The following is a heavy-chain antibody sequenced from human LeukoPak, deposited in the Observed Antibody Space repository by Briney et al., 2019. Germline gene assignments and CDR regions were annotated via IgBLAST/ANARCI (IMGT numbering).Heavy chain of an antibody. Sequence: ASVKVSCKASGYIFTSYYIHWVRQAPGQGLEWMGIINPSGGNTNYAQKFQGRVTMTRDTSTSTVYMELSSLRSEDTAVYYCSRAMRGYSGYDPYYYYYMDVWGKGTTVTVSS. J-gene: IGHJ6*03. CDR2: INPSGGNT. CDR1: GYIFTSYY. CDR3: SRAMRGYSGYDPYYYYYMDV. V-gene: IGHV1-46*01. D-gene: IGHD5-12*01.